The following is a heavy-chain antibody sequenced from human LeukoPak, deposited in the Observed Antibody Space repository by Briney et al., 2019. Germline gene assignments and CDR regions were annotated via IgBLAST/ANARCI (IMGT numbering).Heavy chain of an antibody. CDR3: AKEFSYGLDY. CDR2: MNHSGST. Sequence: SETLSLTCAVYGGSFSGYYWSWIRQAPGKGLEWMGEMNHSGSTNYNPSLKSRVTISVDTYKNPSSLKLSSVTAADTAVYYCAKEFSYGLDYWGQGTLVTVSS. CDR1: GGSFSGYY. V-gene: IGHV4-34*01. D-gene: IGHD4-17*01. J-gene: IGHJ4*02.